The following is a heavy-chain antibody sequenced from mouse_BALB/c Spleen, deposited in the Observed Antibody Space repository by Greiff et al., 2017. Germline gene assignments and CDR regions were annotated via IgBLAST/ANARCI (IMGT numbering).Heavy chain of an antibody. Sequence: LVAPSQSLSITCTVSGFSLTSYGVHWVRQPPGKGLEWLGVIWAGGSTNYNSALMSRLSISKDNSKSQVFLKMNSLQTDDTAMYYCARAPYYYGSSSAWFAYWGQGTLVTVSA. J-gene: IGHJ3*01. CDR3: ARAPYYYGSSSAWFAY. V-gene: IGHV2-9*02. CDR1: GFSLTSYG. CDR2: IWAGGST. D-gene: IGHD1-1*01.